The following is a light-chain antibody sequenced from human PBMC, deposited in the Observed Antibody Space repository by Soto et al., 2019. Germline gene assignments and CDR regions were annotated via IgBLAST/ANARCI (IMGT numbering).Light chain of an antibody. CDR3: QQYKSYACT. CDR1: QSISSW. V-gene: IGKV1-5*03. Sequence: DIQMTQSPSTLSASVGDRVTITCRASQSISSWLAWYQQKPGKAPKLLIYKASSLESGVPSRFSGSGSGAEFTLTISSLQPADFATYYCQQYKSYACTFGEGTKVVSK. J-gene: IGKJ1*01. CDR2: KAS.